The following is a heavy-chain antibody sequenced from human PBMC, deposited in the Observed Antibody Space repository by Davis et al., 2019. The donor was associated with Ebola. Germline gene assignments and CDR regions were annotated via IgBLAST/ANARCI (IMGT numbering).Heavy chain of an antibody. CDR2: INPNSGGT. J-gene: IGHJ6*02. CDR3: ARTYSTVGFLYYYGMDV. D-gene: IGHD4-11*01. V-gene: IGHV1-2*02. Sequence: ASAKVSCKASGYTFTGYYMHWVRQAPGQGLEWMGWINPNSGGTNYAQKFQGRVTMTRDTSTSTVYMELSSLRSEDTAVYYCARTYSTVGFLYYYGMDVWGQGTTVTVSS. CDR1: GYTFTGYY.